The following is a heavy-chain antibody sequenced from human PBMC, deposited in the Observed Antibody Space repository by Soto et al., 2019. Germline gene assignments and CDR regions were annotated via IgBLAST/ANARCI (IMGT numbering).Heavy chain of an antibody. Sequence: PGGSLRLSCAASGFTFSSYAMHWVRQAPGKGLEWVAVISYDGSNKYYADSVKGRFTISRDNSKNTLHLQMNSLRDEDTAVYYGERTNMIVAPFDYCGQGYLVTVSS. CDR1: GFTFSSYA. CDR2: ISYDGSNK. V-gene: IGHV3-30-3*01. J-gene: IGHJ4*02. CDR3: ERTNMIVAPFDY. D-gene: IGHD3-22*01.